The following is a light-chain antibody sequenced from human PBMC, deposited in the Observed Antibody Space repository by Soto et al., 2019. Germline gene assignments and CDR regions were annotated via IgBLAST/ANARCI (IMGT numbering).Light chain of an antibody. V-gene: IGLV6-57*02. J-gene: IGLJ3*02. CDR2: EDD. CDR3: QSHDSTNVV. CDR1: GGSIATNY. Sequence: NFMLTQPHSVSEAPGKTVTISCTGSGGSIATNYVQWHQQRPGSAPTTVIYEDDKRPSGVPDRFSGSIDRSSNSASHIISGLKTEDEADYYCQSHDSTNVVFGRGTKLTVL.